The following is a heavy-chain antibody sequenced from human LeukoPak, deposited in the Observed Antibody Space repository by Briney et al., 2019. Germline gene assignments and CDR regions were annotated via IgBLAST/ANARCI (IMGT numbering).Heavy chain of an antibody. D-gene: IGHD3-10*01. CDR2: IYYSGST. V-gene: IGHV4-59*01. Sequence: SETLSLTCTVSGGSISSYYWSWIRQPPGEGLEWIGYIYYSGSTNYNPSLKSRVPISVDTSKNQFSLKLSSVTAADTAVYYCARRSYGSGSYPFDYWGQGTLVTVSS. J-gene: IGHJ4*02. CDR3: ARRSYGSGSYPFDY. CDR1: GGSISSYY.